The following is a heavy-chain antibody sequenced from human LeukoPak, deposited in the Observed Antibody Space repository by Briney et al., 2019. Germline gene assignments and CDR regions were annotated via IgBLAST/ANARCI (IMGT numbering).Heavy chain of an antibody. V-gene: IGHV1-2*02. J-gene: IGHJ4*02. CDR1: GYTFTSYY. CDR2: INPNSGGT. D-gene: IGHD2-21*01. Sequence: ASVKVSCKASGYTFTSYYIHWVRQAPGQGLEWMGRINPNSGGTNYAQKFQDRVTMTRDTSINTAYMELNRLTSDDTAVYFCAREGEGIRHWGQGTLVIVSS. CDR3: AREGEGIRH.